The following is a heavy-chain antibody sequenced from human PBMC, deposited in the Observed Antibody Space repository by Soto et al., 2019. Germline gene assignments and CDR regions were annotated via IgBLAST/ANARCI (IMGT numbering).Heavy chain of an antibody. CDR3: ATRNQDTAYLAGMAV. CDR1: GYTXTSYA. CDR2: INAGNGNT. V-gene: IGHV1-3*01. Sequence: SXKVSCKASGYTXTSYAMHWVRQAPGQSLEWMGWINAGNGNTKYSQKFQGRVTITSDTSASKAYMELSSMRSEDTPVYYCATRNQDTAYLAGMAVWGQGTTGTVSS. D-gene: IGHD5-18*01. J-gene: IGHJ6*02.